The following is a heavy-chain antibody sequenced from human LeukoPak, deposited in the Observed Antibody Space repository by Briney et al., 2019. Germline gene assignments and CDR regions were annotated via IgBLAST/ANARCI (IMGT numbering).Heavy chain of an antibody. V-gene: IGHV1-2*02. Sequence: ASVKVSCKASGYTITGYYIHWVRQAPGEGLEWMGWMNPNNPNTGGTRCAQKFQDRVTMTTVTSINTAYMELSSLTSDDTAVYYCARDWPSWSGNMDVWGKGTTVTVSS. CDR2: MNPNNPNTGGT. CDR3: ARDWPSWSGNMDV. D-gene: IGHD3-3*01. J-gene: IGHJ6*03. CDR1: GYTITGYY.